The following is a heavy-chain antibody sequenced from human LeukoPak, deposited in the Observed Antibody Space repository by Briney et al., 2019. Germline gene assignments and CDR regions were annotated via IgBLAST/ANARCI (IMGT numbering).Heavy chain of an antibody. D-gene: IGHD3-10*01. CDR3: ARDLERITLVRGVIPNWFDP. V-gene: IGHV3-74*01. CDR2: INNDGSIT. Sequence: GGSLRLSCAASGFTFSSYWMHWVRQDPGKGLVWVSHINNDGSITNYADSVKGRFTISRDNAKNTLYLQMNSLRAGDTAVYYCARDLERITLVRGVIPNWFDPWGQGTLVTVSS. J-gene: IGHJ5*02. CDR1: GFTFSSYW.